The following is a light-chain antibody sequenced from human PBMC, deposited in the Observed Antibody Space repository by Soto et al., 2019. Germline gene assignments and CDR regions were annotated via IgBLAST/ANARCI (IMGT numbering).Light chain of an antibody. CDR1: QSVTTK. V-gene: IGKV3-20*01. CDR2: GAS. Sequence: ENVLTQSPDTLSLSPGERATLSSRASQSVTTKLAWYQHKPGQAPRLLISGASSRASGVPDRFSGSGSETDFTLVISRLQPEDFALYYCQQYGGSPITFGQGTRLEIK. J-gene: IGKJ5*01. CDR3: QQYGGSPIT.